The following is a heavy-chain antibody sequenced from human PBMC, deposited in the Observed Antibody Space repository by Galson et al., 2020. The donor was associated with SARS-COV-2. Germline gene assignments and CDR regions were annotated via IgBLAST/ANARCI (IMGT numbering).Heavy chain of an antibody. D-gene: IGHD2-2*01. V-gene: IGHV3-53*01. Sequence: GGSLRLSCAASGFTVSSNSMSWVRQAPGKGLEWVSVLYSGGSTYYADSVKGRFPTSRENSKNTLYLQMDSLRAEDTAVYYCARTIRWWDNVVVPAAPWYGMDVWGQGTTVTVSS. CDR1: GFTVSSNS. CDR2: LYSGGST. CDR3: ARTIRWWDNVVVPAAPWYGMDV. J-gene: IGHJ6*02.